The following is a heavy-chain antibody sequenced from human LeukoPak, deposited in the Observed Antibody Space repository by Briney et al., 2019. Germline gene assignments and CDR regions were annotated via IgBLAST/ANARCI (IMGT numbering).Heavy chain of an antibody. Sequence: GGSLRLSCAASGFTFSSFWMSWVRQAPGKGLEWVANIKQDGSTKYYLDSVKGRLTVSRDNAKNSVFLQINSLRAEDTAIYYCARIGYSSSSFDYWGQGTLVTVSS. CDR1: GFTFSSFW. D-gene: IGHD6-6*01. CDR3: ARIGYSSSSFDY. V-gene: IGHV3-7*03. J-gene: IGHJ4*02. CDR2: IKQDGSTK.